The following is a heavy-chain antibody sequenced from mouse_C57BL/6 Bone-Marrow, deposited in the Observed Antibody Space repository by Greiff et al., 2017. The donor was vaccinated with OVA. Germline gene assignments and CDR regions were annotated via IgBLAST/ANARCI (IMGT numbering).Heavy chain of an antibody. J-gene: IGHJ4*01. CDR1: GFSFNTYA. V-gene: IGHV10-1*01. CDR2: IRSKSNNYAT. Sequence: EVQLVESGGGLVQPKGSLKLSCAASGFSFNTYAMNWVRQAPGKGLEWVARIRSKSNNYATYYADSVKDRFTISRADSESMLYLQMNNLKTEDTAMYYCVRSGYYAMDYWGQGTSVTVSS. CDR3: VRSGYYAMDY. D-gene: IGHD1-3*01.